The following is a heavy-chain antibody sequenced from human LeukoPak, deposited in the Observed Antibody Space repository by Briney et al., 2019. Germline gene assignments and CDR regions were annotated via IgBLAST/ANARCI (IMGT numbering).Heavy chain of an antibody. CDR1: GFTVSSYA. CDR3: ARDSPSGAVAGTWLGY. Sequence: SGGSLRLSCAASGFTVSSYAMHWVRQAPGKGLEWVAVISYDGSNKYYADSVKGRFTISRDNSKNTLYLQMNSLRAEDTAVYYCARDSPSGAVAGTWLGYWGQGTLVTVSS. D-gene: IGHD6-19*01. J-gene: IGHJ4*02. CDR2: ISYDGSNK. V-gene: IGHV3-30-3*01.